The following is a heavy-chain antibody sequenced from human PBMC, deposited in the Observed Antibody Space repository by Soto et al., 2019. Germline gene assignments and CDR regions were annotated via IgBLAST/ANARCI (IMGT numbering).Heavy chain of an antibody. D-gene: IGHD6-19*01. Sequence: SETLSLTCTVSGGSICSGGNYWTWIRQHPGKGLEWIGYIYYDGSTYYKSSLKSRVTISLDTSKNHFSLKLSSVTAADTAVYYCARDRSVAEKYYYYYYMDVWGKGTSVTVSS. V-gene: IGHV4-31*03. J-gene: IGHJ6*03. CDR1: GGSICSGGNY. CDR2: IYYDGST. CDR3: ARDRSVAEKYYYYYYMDV.